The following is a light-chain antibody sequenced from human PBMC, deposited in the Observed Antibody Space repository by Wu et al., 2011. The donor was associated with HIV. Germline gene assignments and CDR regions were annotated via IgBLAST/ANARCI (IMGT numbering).Light chain of an antibody. CDR3: QSITLPPWT. CDR2: AAS. CDR1: QDISDS. Sequence: DIKMTQSPSSLSASVGDRVTITCRASQDISDSLAWYQQNPGKVPKLLVYAASTLQSGVPSRFSGSRSGADFTLTISSLQPEDVATYYCQSITLPPWTFGQGTKVEMK. J-gene: IGKJ1*01. V-gene: IGKV1-27*01.